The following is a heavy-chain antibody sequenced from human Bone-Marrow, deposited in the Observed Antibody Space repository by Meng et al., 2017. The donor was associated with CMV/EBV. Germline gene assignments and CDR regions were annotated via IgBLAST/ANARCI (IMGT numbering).Heavy chain of an antibody. CDR2: IIPILGIA. V-gene: IGHV1-69*10. J-gene: IGHJ4*02. Sequence: VSCKASGGTFSSYAISWVRQAPGQGLEWMGGIIPILGIANYAQKFQGRVTITADKSTSTAYMELSSLRSEDTAVYYCARAPRYDYVWGSYRYTGGFDYWGQGTLVTVSS. CDR1: GGTFSSYA. CDR3: ARAPRYDYVWGSYRYTGGFDY. D-gene: IGHD3-16*02.